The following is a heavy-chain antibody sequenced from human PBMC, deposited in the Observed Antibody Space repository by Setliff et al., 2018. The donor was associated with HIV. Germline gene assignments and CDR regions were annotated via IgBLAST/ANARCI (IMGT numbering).Heavy chain of an antibody. Sequence: KTSETLSLTCTVSGGSISSGGYYWSWIRQHPGKGLEWIGYIYYSGSTYYNPSLKSRVTISVDTSKNQFSLKLSSVTAADTAVYYCAREGGYYYDSSGYSPHDAFDIWGQGTMVTVS. CDR1: GGSISSGGYY. V-gene: IGHV4-31*03. D-gene: IGHD3-22*01. J-gene: IGHJ3*02. CDR3: AREGGYYYDSSGYSPHDAFDI. CDR2: IYYSGST.